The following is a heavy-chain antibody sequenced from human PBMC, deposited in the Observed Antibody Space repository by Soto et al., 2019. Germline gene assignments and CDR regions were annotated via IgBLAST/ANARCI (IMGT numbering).Heavy chain of an antibody. CDR1: GYTFTSYG. Sequence: QVQLVQSGAEVKKPGASVKVSCKASGYTFTSYGISWVRQAPGQGLEWMGWISAYNGNTNYAQKLQGRATMTTDTSTSTAYMELRSLRSDDTAVYYCAREPPDYDILTGSFDYWGQGTLVTVSS. J-gene: IGHJ4*02. V-gene: IGHV1-18*01. CDR2: ISAYNGNT. D-gene: IGHD3-9*01. CDR3: AREPPDYDILTGSFDY.